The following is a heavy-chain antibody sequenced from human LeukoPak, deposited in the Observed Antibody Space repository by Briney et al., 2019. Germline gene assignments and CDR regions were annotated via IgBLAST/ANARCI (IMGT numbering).Heavy chain of an antibody. CDR1: GGSISSSSYY. J-gene: IGHJ6*03. D-gene: IGHD3-10*01. CDR2: IYYSGST. CDR3: ARQYYGSGSPAPFYYYYYMDV. Sequence: SETLSLTCTVSGGSISSSSYYWGWIRQPPGKGLEWIGSIYYSGSTYYNPSLKSRVTISVDTSKNQFSLKLSSVTAADTAVYYCARQYYGSGSPAPFYYYYYMDVWGKGTTVTISS. V-gene: IGHV4-39*01.